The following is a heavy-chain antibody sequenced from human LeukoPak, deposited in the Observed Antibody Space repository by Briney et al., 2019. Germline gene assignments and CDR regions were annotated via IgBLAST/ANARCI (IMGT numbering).Heavy chain of an antibody. D-gene: IGHD2-2*01. CDR2: INPNSGGT. J-gene: IGHJ6*02. Sequence: ASVKVSCKASGYTFTGYYMHWVRQAPGQGLEWMGWINPNSGGTNYAQKFQGRVTMTRDTSISTAYMELSSLRSEDTAVYYCARTIVVVPAAIPNRYYYYGMDVWGQGTTVTVSS. CDR1: GYTFTGYY. V-gene: IGHV1-2*02. CDR3: ARTIVVVPAAIPNRYYYYGMDV.